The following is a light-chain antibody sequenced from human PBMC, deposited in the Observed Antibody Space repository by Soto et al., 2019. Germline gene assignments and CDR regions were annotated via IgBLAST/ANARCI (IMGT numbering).Light chain of an antibody. Sequence: DIQMTQSPSTLSASVGDRVTITCRASHSIIMWLAWYQQKPGKAPKLLIYGASNLESGVPSRFSGSGSATEFTLTISSLQPDDFATYYCQQYNNYWTFGQGTKVDIK. CDR2: GAS. V-gene: IGKV1-5*01. J-gene: IGKJ1*01. CDR3: QQYNNYWT. CDR1: HSIIMW.